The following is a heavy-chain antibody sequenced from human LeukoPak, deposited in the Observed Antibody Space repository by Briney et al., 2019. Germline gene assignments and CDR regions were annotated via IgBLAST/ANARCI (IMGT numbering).Heavy chain of an antibody. CDR1: GGSISGYY. V-gene: IGHV4-59*01. D-gene: IGHD5-18*01. J-gene: IGHJ4*02. Sequence: SETLSLTCTVSGGSISGYYWSWIRQPPGKGLEWIGYIYYSGSTNYNPSLKSRVTISVDTSKNQFSLKLSSVTAADTAVYYCASGGYSYGLDYWGQGTLVTVSS. CDR3: ASGGYSYGLDY. CDR2: IYYSGST.